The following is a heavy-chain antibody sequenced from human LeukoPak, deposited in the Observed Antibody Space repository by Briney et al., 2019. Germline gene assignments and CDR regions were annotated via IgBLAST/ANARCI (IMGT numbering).Heavy chain of an antibody. J-gene: IGHJ4*02. Sequence: ASETLSLTCAVYGGSFSGYYWSWIRQPPGKGLEWIGEINHSGSTNYNPSLKSRVTISVDTSKNQFSLKPSSVTAADTAVYYCASNSFDYYGSGSYSVDYWGQGTLVTVSS. D-gene: IGHD3-10*01. CDR2: INHSGST. V-gene: IGHV4-34*01. CDR1: GGSFSGYY. CDR3: ASNSFDYYGSGSYSVDY.